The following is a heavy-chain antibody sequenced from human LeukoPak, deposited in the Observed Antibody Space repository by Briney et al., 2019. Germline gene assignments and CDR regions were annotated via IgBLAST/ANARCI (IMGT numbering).Heavy chain of an antibody. Sequence: GSLRLSCAASGFTFSNYWMAWVRQAPGKGPEWVANINLHGSQKYYVASVKGRFTISRDNAENSLYLQMNSLRAEDTALYYCARKRPNYFDYWGQGTLVTVSS. V-gene: IGHV3-7*01. CDR3: ARKRPNYFDY. CDR1: GFTFSNYW. CDR2: INLHGSQK. J-gene: IGHJ4*02.